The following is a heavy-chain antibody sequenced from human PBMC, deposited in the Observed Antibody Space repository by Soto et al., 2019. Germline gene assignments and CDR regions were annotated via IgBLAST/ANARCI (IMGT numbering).Heavy chain of an antibody. CDR3: ARSYRGGNFDS. Sequence: SETLSLTCIVSGDSMTNDYWTWIRRTPGKGLEWIGYIYYSGKTDYNPSLQSRVSISIDTSRKQFSLNLSSVTAADTAMYYCARSYRGGNFDSWGQGTLVTVSS. D-gene: IGHD6-19*01. V-gene: IGHV4-59*01. CDR2: IYYSGKT. CDR1: GDSMTNDY. J-gene: IGHJ4*02.